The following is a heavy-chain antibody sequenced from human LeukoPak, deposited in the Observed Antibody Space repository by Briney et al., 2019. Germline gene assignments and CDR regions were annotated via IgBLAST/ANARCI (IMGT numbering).Heavy chain of an antibody. J-gene: IGHJ4*02. Sequence: GGSLRLSCAASGFTFSSYWMSWVRQAPGKGLEWVANIKKDGSEKYSVDSVKGRFTISRDNAKTSLYLQMNSLRAEDTAVYYCARHLSGITGYTYGRGIDYWGQGTLVTVSS. V-gene: IGHV3-7*01. CDR2: IKKDGSEK. CDR1: GFTFSSYW. D-gene: IGHD5-18*01. CDR3: ARHLSGITGYTYGRGIDY.